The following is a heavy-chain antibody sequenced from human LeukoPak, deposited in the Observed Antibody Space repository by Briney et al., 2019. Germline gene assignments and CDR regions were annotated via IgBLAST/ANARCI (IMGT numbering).Heavy chain of an antibody. J-gene: IGHJ6*03. V-gene: IGHV1-24*01. CDR1: GYTLTELS. CDR3: ATSSITMVRGVIRYYYYYYMDV. Sequence: GASVKVSCKVSGYTLTELSMHWVRQAPGKGLEWMGGFDPEDGETIYAQKFQGRVTMTEDTSTDTAYMELSSLRSEDTAVYYCATSSITMVRGVIRYYYYYYMDVLGKGTTVTVSS. CDR2: FDPEDGET. D-gene: IGHD3-10*01.